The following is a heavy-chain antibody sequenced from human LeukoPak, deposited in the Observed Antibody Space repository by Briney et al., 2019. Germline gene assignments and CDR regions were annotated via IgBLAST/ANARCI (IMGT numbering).Heavy chain of an antibody. V-gene: IGHV3-30*18. CDR2: ISYDGSNK. Sequence: QSGGSLRLSCAASGFTVSSNYMTWVRQAPGKGLEWVAVISYDGSNKYYADSVKGRFTISRDNSKNTLYLQMNSLRAEDTAVYYCAKDACGGSTSCHLFDYWGQGTLVTVSS. CDR3: AKDACGGSTSCHLFDY. CDR1: GFTVSSNY. J-gene: IGHJ4*02. D-gene: IGHD2-2*01.